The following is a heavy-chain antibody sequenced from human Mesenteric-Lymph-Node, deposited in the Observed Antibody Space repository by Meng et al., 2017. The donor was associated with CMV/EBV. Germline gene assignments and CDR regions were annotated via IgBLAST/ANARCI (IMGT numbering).Heavy chain of an antibody. CDR3: DWIAPVGILHK. Sequence: GESLKISCAVSGMNFRDAWMSWVRQAPGKGLEWVGQIKSKNSGGTTDYAAPVKGRFTISREDSENTLYVQMNTLKTEDTAVYYCDWIAPVGILHKWGQGTLVTVSS. CDR1: GMNFRDAW. CDR2: IKSKNSGGTT. D-gene: IGHD6-13*01. J-gene: IGHJ4*02. V-gene: IGHV3-15*01.